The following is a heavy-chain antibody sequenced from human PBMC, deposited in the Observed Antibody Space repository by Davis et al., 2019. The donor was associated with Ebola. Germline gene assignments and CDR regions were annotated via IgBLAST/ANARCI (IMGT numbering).Heavy chain of an antibody. CDR2: IYSGGDT. J-gene: IGHJ6*02. V-gene: IGHV3-53*01. CDR3: ARDSFPEDGMDV. CDR1: GFDVSSYY. Sequence: PGGSLRLSCEASGFDVSSYYMNWVRQAPGKGLEWVSVIYSGGDTYYTDSVKGRFTISRDSSKKTVYLQLNSLTPEDSALYSCARDSFPEDGMDVWGQGTTVTVSS.